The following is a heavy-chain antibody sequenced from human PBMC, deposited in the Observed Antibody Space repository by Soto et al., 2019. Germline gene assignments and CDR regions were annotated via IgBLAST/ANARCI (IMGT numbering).Heavy chain of an antibody. CDR1: GYTFTNYA. Sequence: QVQLVQSGAEVKMPGASVKVSCMASGYTFTNYAIHWVRQAPGQRLEWMGWINAGNGNTKYSQKFQGRVTITRDTSASTAYMELNSLRSEDTAVYYCARPSVWYFDLWGRGTLVTVSS. V-gene: IGHV1-3*01. CDR3: ARPSVWYFDL. CDR2: INAGNGNT. J-gene: IGHJ2*01.